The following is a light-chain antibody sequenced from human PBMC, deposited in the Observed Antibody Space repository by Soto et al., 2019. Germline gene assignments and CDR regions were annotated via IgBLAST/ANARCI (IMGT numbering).Light chain of an antibody. CDR3: QQYNSYST. CDR1: QSISSG. V-gene: IGKV1-5*03. J-gene: IGKJ1*01. CDR2: KAS. Sequence: DIQMTQSPSTLSASVGDRVTITCRASQSISSGLAWYQQKPGKAPKLLIYKASSLESGVPSRFSGSGSRTEFTLTISSLQPDDFATYYCQQYNSYSTVGQGTKVEIK.